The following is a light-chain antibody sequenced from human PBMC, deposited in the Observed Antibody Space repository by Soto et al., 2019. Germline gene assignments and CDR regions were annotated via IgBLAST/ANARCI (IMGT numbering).Light chain of an antibody. CDR1: SSNIGAGYD. CDR2: GNS. J-gene: IGLJ1*01. CDR3: QFYDSSLSGRGV. Sequence: QSVLTQPPSVSGAPGQRVTISCTGSSSNIGAGYDVHWYQQLPGTAPKLLIYGNSNRPSGVPDRFSGSKSGTSASLAITGLQAEDEADYYCQFYDSSLSGRGVFGTGTKLTVL. V-gene: IGLV1-40*01.